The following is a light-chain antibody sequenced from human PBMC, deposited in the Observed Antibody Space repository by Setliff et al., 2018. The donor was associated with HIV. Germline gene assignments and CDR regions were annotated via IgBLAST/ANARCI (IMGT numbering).Light chain of an antibody. CDR3: SSYTRSSTL. J-gene: IGLJ2*01. V-gene: IGLV2-14*03. CDR1: SSDVGAYKY. CDR2: DVS. Sequence: QSVLTQPASVSGSPGQSITISCTGTSSDVGAYKYVSWYQQHPGKAPKLMIYDVSNRPSGVSNRFSGSKSGNTASLTISGLQAEDEADYYCSSYTRSSTLFGGGTKVTVL.